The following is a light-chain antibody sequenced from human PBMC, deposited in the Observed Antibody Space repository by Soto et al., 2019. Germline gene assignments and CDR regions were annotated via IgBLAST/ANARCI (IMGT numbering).Light chain of an antibody. CDR1: SSNIGAGYD. J-gene: IGLJ1*01. CDR3: QSYDSNLSGYV. CDR2: VNT. Sequence: QSVLTQPPSVSGAPGQRVTISCTGSSSNIGAGYDVHWYQQLPGTAPKLLIYVNTNRPSGVPGRFSGSKSGTSASLAITGLQAEDEADYYCQSYDSNLSGYVFGTGTKVTVL. V-gene: IGLV1-40*01.